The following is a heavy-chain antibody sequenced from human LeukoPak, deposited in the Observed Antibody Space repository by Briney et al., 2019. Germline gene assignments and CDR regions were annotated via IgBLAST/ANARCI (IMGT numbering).Heavy chain of an antibody. CDR3: ARRNTYYDSSGYFALDY. CDR2: IYYSGST. J-gene: IGHJ4*02. D-gene: IGHD3-22*01. Sequence: PSETLSLTCTVSGGSISSSSYYWGWIRQPPGKELEWIGSIYYSGSTYYNPSLKSRVTISVDTSKNQFSLKLSSVTAADTAVYYCARRNTYYDSSGYFALDYWGQGTLVTVSS. CDR1: GGSISSSSYY. V-gene: IGHV4-39*01.